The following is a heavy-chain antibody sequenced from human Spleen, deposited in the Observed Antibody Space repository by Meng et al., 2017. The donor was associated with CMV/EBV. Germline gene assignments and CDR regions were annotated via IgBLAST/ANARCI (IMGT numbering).Heavy chain of an antibody. CDR2: ISWNSGSI. D-gene: IGHD2-15*01. CDR1: GFTFEDYG. J-gene: IGHJ4*02. CDR3: AKDKGSGGTCFIDY. Sequence: SLKISCAASGFTFEDYGMHWVRQAPGKGLEWVSRISWNSGSIDYAGSVRGRFTISRDNAKTSLYLQMNSLRAEEMAKYYCAKDKGSGGTCFIDYWGQGTLVTVSS. V-gene: IGHV3-9*03.